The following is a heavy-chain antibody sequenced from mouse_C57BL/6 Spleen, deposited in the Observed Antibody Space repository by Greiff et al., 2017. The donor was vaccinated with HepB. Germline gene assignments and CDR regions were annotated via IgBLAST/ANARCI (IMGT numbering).Heavy chain of an antibody. CDR3: AMYDYEDFDY. J-gene: IGHJ2*01. Sequence: VQLQQSGPELVKPGASVKISCKASGYAFSSSWMNWVKQRPGKGLEWIGRIYPGDGDTNYNGKFKGKATLTADKSSSTAYMQLSSLTSEDSAVYFCAMYDYEDFDYWGQGTTLTVSS. V-gene: IGHV1-82*01. CDR2: IYPGDGDT. CDR1: GYAFSSSW. D-gene: IGHD2-4*01.